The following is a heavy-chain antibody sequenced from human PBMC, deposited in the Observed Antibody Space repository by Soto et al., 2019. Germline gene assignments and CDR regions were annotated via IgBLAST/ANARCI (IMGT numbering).Heavy chain of an antibody. D-gene: IGHD3-9*01. CDR3: CRVDPRAKSPDY. CDR2: TRNRVNSFST. V-gene: IGHV3-72*01. CDR1: EFSFSDEY. Sequence: VQVEESGGGLVLPGGSLRLSCAGSTASEFSFSDEYMDWVRQAPGKGLEWVGRTRNRVNSFSTAYAASVQGRFTISRDDSKNTVYLQMNSLKTEDTAVYYCCRVDPRAKSPDYWGQGTLVTVSS. J-gene: IGHJ4*02.